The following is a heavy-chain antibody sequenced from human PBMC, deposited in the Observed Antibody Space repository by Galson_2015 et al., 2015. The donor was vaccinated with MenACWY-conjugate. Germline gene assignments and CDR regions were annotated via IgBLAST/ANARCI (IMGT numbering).Heavy chain of an antibody. CDR3: AHSPYCSTTSCYAARAFEV. V-gene: IGHV2-5*02. D-gene: IGHD2-2*01. Sequence: PALGRPPPARTLPCNFSGFSLRTRRGGVGWIRPPPGQALEWLSLIFWEDEKRSSPSLKSRLTITKDTSKNQVVLSMTNMDPVDTATYYCAHSPYCSTTSCYAARAFEVWGQGSVVTVSS. CDR1: GFSLRTRRGG. CDR2: IFWEDEK. J-gene: IGHJ3*01.